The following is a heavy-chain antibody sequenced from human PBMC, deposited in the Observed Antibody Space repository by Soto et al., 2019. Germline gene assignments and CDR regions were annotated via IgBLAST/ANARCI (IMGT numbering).Heavy chain of an antibody. J-gene: IGHJ4*02. D-gene: IGHD3-22*01. V-gene: IGHV1-69*13. Sequence: GASVKVSCKASGGTLSSYAISWVRQAPGQGLEWMGGIIPIFGTANYAQKFQGRVTITADESTSTAYMELSSLRSEDTAVYYCARDGYYDSSGYSQYYFDYWGQGTLVTVSS. CDR2: IIPIFGTA. CDR1: GGTLSSYA. CDR3: ARDGYYDSSGYSQYYFDY.